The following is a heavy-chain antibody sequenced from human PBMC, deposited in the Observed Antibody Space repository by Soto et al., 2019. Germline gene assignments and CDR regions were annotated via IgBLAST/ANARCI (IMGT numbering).Heavy chain of an antibody. CDR1: GFTFSSYA. D-gene: IGHD3-22*01. V-gene: IGHV3-23*01. J-gene: IGHJ5*02. CDR3: AKVGVNDYYDSSGYYYWFDP. CDR2: ISGSGGST. Sequence: GGSLRLSCAASGFTFSSYAMSWVRQAPGKGLEWVSAISGSGGSTYYADSVKGRFTISRDNSKNTLYLQMNSLRAEDTAVYYCAKVGVNDYYDSSGYYYWFDPWGQGTLVTVSS.